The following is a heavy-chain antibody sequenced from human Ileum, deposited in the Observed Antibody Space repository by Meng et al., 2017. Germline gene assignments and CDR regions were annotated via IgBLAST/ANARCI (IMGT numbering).Heavy chain of an antibody. V-gene: IGHV1-8*01. CDR2: VSPSSGNT. J-gene: IGHJ4*02. CDR3: ARGVGDLGDY. Sequence: QAQLVQCGAEMKTPGASMKVSCKASGYTFTTNDINWVRQAPGQGLEWMGWVSPSSGNTHYAQKFQGRVTMTRDISISTVYMELTSLKSDDTAVYYCARGVGDLGDYWGQGTLVTVSS. D-gene: IGHD3-16*01. CDR1: GYTFTTND.